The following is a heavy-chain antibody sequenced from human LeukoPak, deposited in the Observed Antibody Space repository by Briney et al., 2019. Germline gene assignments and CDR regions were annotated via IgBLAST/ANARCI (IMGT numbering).Heavy chain of an antibody. V-gene: IGHV3-21*01. CDR3: AVYYDSSGYYYDFDY. CDR2: ISSSSSYI. J-gene: IGHJ4*02. Sequence: GGSLRLSCAASGFTFSSYSMNWVRQAPGKGLEWVSSISSSSSYIYYADSVKGRFTISRDNAKNSLYLQMNSLRAEDTAVYCCAVYYDSSGYYYDFDYWGQGTLVTVSS. CDR1: GFTFSSYS. D-gene: IGHD3-22*01.